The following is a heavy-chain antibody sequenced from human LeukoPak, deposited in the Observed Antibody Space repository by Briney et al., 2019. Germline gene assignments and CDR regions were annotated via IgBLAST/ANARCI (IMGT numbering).Heavy chain of an antibody. J-gene: IGHJ4*02. CDR3: ARGSSGNSRLFDY. CDR2: INPNSGGT. Sequence: GASVKVSWMASGYTFPDYYIHWVRQAPGQGLEWMGWINPNSGGTDYTQKFQGRVTMTRDTSISTAYMELSRLRSDDTAVYYCARGSSGNSRLFDYWGQGTLVTVSS. D-gene: IGHD1-1*01. CDR1: GYTFPDYY. V-gene: IGHV1-2*02.